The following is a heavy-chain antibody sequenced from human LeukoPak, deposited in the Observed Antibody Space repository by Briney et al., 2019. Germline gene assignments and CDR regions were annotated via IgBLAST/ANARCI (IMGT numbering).Heavy chain of an antibody. CDR1: GFTVSSNY. CDR2: IYSGGST. CDR3: AKSGLNRFDY. D-gene: IGHD2-15*01. J-gene: IGHJ4*02. Sequence: PGGSLRLSCAASGFTVSSNYMSWVRQAPGKGLEWVSVIYSGGSTYYADSVKGRFTISRDDSENTLYLQMNSLRADDTAVYYCAKSGLNRFDYWGQGTLVTVSS. V-gene: IGHV3-53*01.